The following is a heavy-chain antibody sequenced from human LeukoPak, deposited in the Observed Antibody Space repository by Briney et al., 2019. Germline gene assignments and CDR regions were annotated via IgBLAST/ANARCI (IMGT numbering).Heavy chain of an antibody. CDR1: GFTFSHYA. J-gene: IGHJ4*02. Sequence: PGGSLRLFCAASGFTFSHYALHWVRQASGKGLEWVGRIRSKANNYATAYAASVKGRFTISRDDSKNTAYLQMNSLKTEDTAMYYCTRGSTGYWGQGTLVTVSS. D-gene: IGHD2-8*02. V-gene: IGHV3-73*01. CDR2: IRSKANNYAT. CDR3: TRGSTGY.